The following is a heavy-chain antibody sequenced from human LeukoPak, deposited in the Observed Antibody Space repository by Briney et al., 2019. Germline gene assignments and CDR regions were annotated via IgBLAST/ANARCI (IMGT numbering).Heavy chain of an antibody. CDR3: ASDRFYFGV. CDR1: GFTFSSYW. CDR2: IKLDGTEK. V-gene: IGHV3-7*05. D-gene: IGHD3-16*01. Sequence: GGSLRLSCAASGFTFSSYWMHWVRQAPGKGLGWVANIKLDGTEKYYVDSVKGRFTISRDNAKNSLYLQMNSLRAEDTAVYYCASDRFYFGVWGQGTLVTVSS. J-gene: IGHJ4*02.